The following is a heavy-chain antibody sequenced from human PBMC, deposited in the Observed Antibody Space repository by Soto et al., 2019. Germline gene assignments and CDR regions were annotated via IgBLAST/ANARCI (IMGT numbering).Heavy chain of an antibody. Sequence: QLQLQESGPGLVKPSKTLSLTCNVSGESMSNTAYYWGWIRQTPGKGLEWIGSIFYTGSAYYNSSLKSRVTISVDTSKNQFSLKLLSVAAADTAIYYCARLKSTYSGSYYGGGFFDYWGQGSLVTVSS. D-gene: IGHD1-26*01. CDR3: ARLKSTYSGSYYGGGFFDY. CDR2: IFYTGSA. V-gene: IGHV4-39*01. CDR1: GESMSNTAYY. J-gene: IGHJ4*02.